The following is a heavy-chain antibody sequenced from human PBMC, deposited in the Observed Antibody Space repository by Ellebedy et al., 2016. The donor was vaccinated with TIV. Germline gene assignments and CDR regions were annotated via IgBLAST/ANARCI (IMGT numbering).Heavy chain of an antibody. CDR1: GGSVSDGSTSTTDYS. V-gene: IGHV4-31*03. Sequence: SETLSLXXTVSGGSVSDGSTSTTDYSWSWIRQHPGKGPEWIGYIYHSGTTYYNPSLKSRVSISVDTSKNQVSLRLRSVTVADTAVYYCARDQVVRGGYHGMDVWGQGTTVTVSS. J-gene: IGHJ6*02. D-gene: IGHD3-10*01. CDR2: IYHSGTT. CDR3: ARDQVVRGGYHGMDV.